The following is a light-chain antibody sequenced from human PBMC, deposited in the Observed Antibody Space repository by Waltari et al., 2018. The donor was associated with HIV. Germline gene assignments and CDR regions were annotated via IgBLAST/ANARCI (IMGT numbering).Light chain of an antibody. V-gene: IGLV2-14*01. Sequence: QSALTQSASVSGSPGHSITISCTGTSSDVGGYNYVSWYQQHPGKAPKLVIYNVSNRPSGVSNRFSGSKSGNTASLTISGLQAEDEAEYYCSSYTSSNTVIFGGGTRVTVL. J-gene: IGLJ2*01. CDR2: NVS. CDR3: SSYTSSNTVI. CDR1: SSDVGGYNY.